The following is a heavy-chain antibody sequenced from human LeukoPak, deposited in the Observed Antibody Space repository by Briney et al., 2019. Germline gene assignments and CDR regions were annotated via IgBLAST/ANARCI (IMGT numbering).Heavy chain of an antibody. J-gene: IGHJ6*02. CDR1: GYTFTGYY. Sequence: GPVKVSCKASGYTFTGYYMHWVRQAPGQGLGWMGWINPNSGGTNYAQKFQGRVTMTRDTSISTAYMELSRLRSDDTAVYYCARGLSTRYYYGMDVWGQGTTVTVSS. CDR2: INPNSGGT. V-gene: IGHV1-2*02. D-gene: IGHD4/OR15-4a*01. CDR3: ARGLSTRYYYGMDV.